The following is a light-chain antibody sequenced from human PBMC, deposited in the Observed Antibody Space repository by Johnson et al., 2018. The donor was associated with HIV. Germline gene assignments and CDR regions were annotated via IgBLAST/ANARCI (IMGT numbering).Light chain of an antibody. CDR3: GTWYSSLSAHYV. CDR1: SSNIGNNY. V-gene: IGLV1-51*02. J-gene: IGLJ1*01. CDR2: EKN. Sequence: QSVLTQPPSVSAAPGQKVTISCSGSSSNIGNNYVSWYQQLPGTAPKLLIYEKNKRPSGIPDRFSASKSGTSATLGITGLQTGDEADYYCGTWYSSLSAHYVFGSGTKVTVL.